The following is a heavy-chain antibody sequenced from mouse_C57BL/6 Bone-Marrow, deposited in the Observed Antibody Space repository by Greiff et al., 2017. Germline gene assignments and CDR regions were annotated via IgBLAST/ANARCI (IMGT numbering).Heavy chain of an antibody. Sequence: VKLQESGAELVRPGTSVKVSCKASGYAFTNYLIEWVKQRPGQGLEWIGVINPGSGGTNYNEKFKGKATLTADKSSSTAYMQLSSLTSEDSAVYFCSTTGGYWGQGTTLTVSS. V-gene: IGHV1-54*01. CDR3: STTGGY. D-gene: IGHD1-1*01. CDR2: INPGSGGT. J-gene: IGHJ2*01. CDR1: GYAFTNYL.